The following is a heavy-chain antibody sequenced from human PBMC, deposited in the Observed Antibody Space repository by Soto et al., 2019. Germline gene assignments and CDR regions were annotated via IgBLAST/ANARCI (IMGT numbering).Heavy chain of an antibody. CDR1: GFTFSSYG. J-gene: IGHJ3*02. CDR3: ARDGSGDRHAFDI. D-gene: IGHD3-10*01. V-gene: IGHV3-33*01. Sequence: QVQLVESGGGVVQPGRSLRLSCAASGFTFSSYGMHWVRQAPGKGLEWVAVIWYDGSNKYYVDSVKGRFTISRDNSKNTLYLQMNSLRVEDTAVYYCARDGSGDRHAFDIWGQGTMVTVSS. CDR2: IWYDGSNK.